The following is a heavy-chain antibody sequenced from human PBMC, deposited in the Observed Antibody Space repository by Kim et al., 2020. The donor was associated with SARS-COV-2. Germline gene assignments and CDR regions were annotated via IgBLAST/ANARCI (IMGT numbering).Heavy chain of an antibody. Sequence: SVKVSCKASGGTFSSYAISWVRQAPGQGLEWMGGIIPIFGTANYAQKFQGRVTITADESTSTAYMELSSLRSEDTAVYYCRYGGNSAADWYFDLWGRGTLVTVSS. CDR3: RYGGNSAADWYFDL. CDR2: IIPIFGTA. V-gene: IGHV1-69*13. CDR1: GGTFSSYA. D-gene: IGHD2-21*02. J-gene: IGHJ2*01.